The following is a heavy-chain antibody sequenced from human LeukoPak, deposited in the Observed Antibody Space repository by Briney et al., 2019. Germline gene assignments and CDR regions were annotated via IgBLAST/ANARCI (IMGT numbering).Heavy chain of an antibody. D-gene: IGHD2-21*02. Sequence: PSETLSLTCAVYGGSFSGYYWSWIRQPPGKGLEWIGEINHSGSTNYNPSLKSRVTISVDTSKNQFSLKLSSVTAADTAVYYCARDLTASDAFDIWGQGTMVTVSS. CDR3: ARDLTASDAFDI. CDR2: INHSGST. V-gene: IGHV4-34*01. J-gene: IGHJ3*02. CDR1: GGSFSGYY.